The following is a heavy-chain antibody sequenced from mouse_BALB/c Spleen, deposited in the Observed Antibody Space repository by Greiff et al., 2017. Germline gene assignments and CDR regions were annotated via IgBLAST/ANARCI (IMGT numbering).Heavy chain of an antibody. D-gene: IGHD1-1*01. Sequence: VQGVESGPGLVAPSQSLSITCTVSGFSLSSYSVHWVRQPPGKGLEWLGMIWGGGSTDYNAALKSRLSISKDNSKSQVFLKMNSLQTDDTAMYYCARNYYGSSSAWFAYWGQGTLVTVSA. CDR2: IWGGGST. V-gene: IGHV2-6-4*01. CDR1: GFSLSSYS. J-gene: IGHJ3*01. CDR3: ARNYYGSSSAWFAY.